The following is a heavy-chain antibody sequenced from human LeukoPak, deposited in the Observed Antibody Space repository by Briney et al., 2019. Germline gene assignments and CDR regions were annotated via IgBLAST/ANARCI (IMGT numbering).Heavy chain of an antibody. Sequence: PSETLSLTCTVSGGSISSGGYYWRWIRQHPGKGLEWIGYIYYSGSTYYNPSLKSRVTISVDTSKNQFSLKLSSVTAADTAVYYCARDRRGYSFENYFDYWGQGTLVTVSS. V-gene: IGHV4-31*03. CDR3: ARDRRGYSFENYFDY. CDR1: GGSISSGGYY. CDR2: IYYSGST. D-gene: IGHD5-18*01. J-gene: IGHJ4*02.